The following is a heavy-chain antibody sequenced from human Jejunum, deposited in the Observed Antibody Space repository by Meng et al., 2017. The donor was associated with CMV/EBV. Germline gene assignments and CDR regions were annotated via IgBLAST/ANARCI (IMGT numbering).Heavy chain of an antibody. J-gene: IGHJ4*02. CDR2: IHDTGST. CDR1: GGSIGSGDYY. V-gene: IGHV4-30-4*08. CDR3: ARGSIFVSFDS. Sequence: QVRLQESGQGLVKPLQTSSLTCPVSGGSIGSGDYYWSWIRQPPGKGLEWIGYIHDTGSTSHNPSLKSRVDISLGTSKNQFSLTLNSVTAEDTAVYFCARGSIFVSFDSWGQGTLVTVSS. D-gene: IGHD3-3*01.